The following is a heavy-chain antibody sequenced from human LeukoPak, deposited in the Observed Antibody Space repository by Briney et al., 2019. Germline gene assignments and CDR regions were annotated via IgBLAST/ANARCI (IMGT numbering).Heavy chain of an antibody. V-gene: IGHV3-48*02. Sequence: GGSLRLSCAASGFTFSSYSMNWVRQAPGKGLEWVSYISSSSSLIYYSDSVKGRFTVSRDNAKNSVYLQMNSLRDEDTAVYYCAGVSGGDERYWGQGTLVTVSS. CDR1: GFTFSSYS. J-gene: IGHJ4*02. D-gene: IGHD3-10*01. CDR2: ISSSSSLI. CDR3: AGVSGGDERY.